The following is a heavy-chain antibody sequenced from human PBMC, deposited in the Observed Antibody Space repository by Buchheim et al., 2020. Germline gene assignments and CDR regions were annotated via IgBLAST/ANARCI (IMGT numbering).Heavy chain of an antibody. CDR3: ARGSNPYDYGDYWYFDL. D-gene: IGHD4-17*01. V-gene: IGHV3-74*01. Sequence: EVQLVESGGGLVQPGGSLRLSCAASGFTFSSYWMHWVRQAPGKGLVWVSRINSDGSSTSYADSVKGRFTIYRDNAKNTLYLQMNSLRAEDTAVYYCARGSNPYDYGDYWYFDLWGRGTL. CDR2: INSDGSST. CDR1: GFTFSSYW. J-gene: IGHJ2*01.